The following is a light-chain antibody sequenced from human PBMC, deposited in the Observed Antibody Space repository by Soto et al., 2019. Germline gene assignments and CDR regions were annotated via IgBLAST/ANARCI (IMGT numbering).Light chain of an antibody. V-gene: IGKV3-20*01. CDR2: GXA. CDR1: PFVTSRK. CDR3: QQYETAPRT. Sequence: EIVLTQCPRTLSLSLVESVTLLCIAXPFVTSRKFSWCQQNPGQAPRXLXDGXASRATGTPDRLSGSGSGTDFPLTITPLEPEYFVVYFFQQYETAPRTFGQGTRLEIK. J-gene: IGKJ5*01.